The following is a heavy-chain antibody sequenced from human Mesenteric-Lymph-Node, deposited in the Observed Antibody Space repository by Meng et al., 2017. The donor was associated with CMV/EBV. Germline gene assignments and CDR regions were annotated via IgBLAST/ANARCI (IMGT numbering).Heavy chain of an antibody. J-gene: IGHJ4*02. CDR2: INPFDDTT. D-gene: IGHD6-19*01. CDR1: GCPFNSYY. CDR3: ARDLGIAVTGTPPDS. Sequence: ASVKVSCKASGCPFNSYYMHWVRQAPGQGLEWVGMINPFDDTTTYAQQFQGRVTMTRDTSTDTVYMDLSSLKSEDSAVYYCARDLGIAVTGTPPDSWGQGTLVTVSS. V-gene: IGHV1-46*02.